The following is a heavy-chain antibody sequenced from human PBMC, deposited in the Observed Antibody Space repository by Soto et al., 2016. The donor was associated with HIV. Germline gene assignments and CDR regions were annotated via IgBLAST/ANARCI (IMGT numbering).Heavy chain of an antibody. CDR1: GFTFSRYG. CDR2: IWYDGTNK. CDR3: AKATSGLYSSSRRHFDY. Sequence: VQLVESGGGVVQPGRSLRLSCAASGFTFSRYGMHWVRQAPGKGLEWVAIIWYDGTNKYYADSVKGRFTISRDNSKNTLYLQMNSLRSEDTAVYYCAKATSGLYSSSRRHFDYWGQGTLVTVSS. V-gene: IGHV3-33*06. D-gene: IGHD6-13*01. J-gene: IGHJ4*02.